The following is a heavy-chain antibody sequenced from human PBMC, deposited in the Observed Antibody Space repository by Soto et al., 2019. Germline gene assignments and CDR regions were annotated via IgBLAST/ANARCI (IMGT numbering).Heavy chain of an antibody. CDR3: ARVQQQYIWFDP. Sequence: PSETLSLTCAVYGGSFSGYYWSWIRQPPGKGLEWIGEINHSGSTNYNPSLRSRVTISVDTSSNQFSLSLSSVTAADTAVYHCARVQQQYIWFDPWGQGALVTVSS. J-gene: IGHJ5*02. V-gene: IGHV4-34*01. CDR1: GGSFSGYY. CDR2: INHSGST. D-gene: IGHD6-13*01.